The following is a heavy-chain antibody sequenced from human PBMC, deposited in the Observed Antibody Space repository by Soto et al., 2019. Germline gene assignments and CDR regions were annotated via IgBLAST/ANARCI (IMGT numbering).Heavy chain of an antibody. D-gene: IGHD5-12*01. CDR1: VFSVSTLGEG. Sequence: GPTPANPPQTPTLPGTLSVFSVSTLGEGVGGFHQPPVKALTWIILIYWDDEKRYSPSLKSRLTITKDTSKNQVVLTMTNMDPVDTATYYCAHSQKWITHTWPFDYWGQGTLVTVSS. CDR2: IYWDDEK. V-gene: IGHV2-5*02. J-gene: IGHJ4*02. CDR3: AHSQKWITHTWPFDY.